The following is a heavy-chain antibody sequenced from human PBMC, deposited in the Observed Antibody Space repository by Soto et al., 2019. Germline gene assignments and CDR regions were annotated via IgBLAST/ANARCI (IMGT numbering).Heavy chain of an antibody. Sequence: VQLLESGGGLVQPGGSLRLSCAASGFTFSSYAMSWVRQAPGKGLEWVSAISGSGGSTYYADSVKGRFTISRDNSKNTLYLQMNSLRAEDTAVYYCANLLVVVISFDYWGQETLVTVSS. J-gene: IGHJ4*02. D-gene: IGHD3-22*01. CDR1: GFTFSSYA. V-gene: IGHV3-23*01. CDR3: ANLLVVVISFDY. CDR2: ISGSGGST.